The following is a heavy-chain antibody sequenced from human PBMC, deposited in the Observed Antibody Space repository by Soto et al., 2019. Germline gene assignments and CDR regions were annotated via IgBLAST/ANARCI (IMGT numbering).Heavy chain of an antibody. CDR3: AKDWGAVAGTADDFDY. CDR1: GFTFSSYG. D-gene: IGHD6-19*01. CDR2: ISYDGSNK. Sequence: GGSLRLSCAASGFTFSSYGMHWVRQAPGKGLEWVAVISYDGSNKYYADSMKGRFTLSRDNSKNTLYLQMNSLRAEDTAVYYCAKDWGAVAGTADDFDYWGQGTLVTVSS. V-gene: IGHV3-30*18. J-gene: IGHJ4*02.